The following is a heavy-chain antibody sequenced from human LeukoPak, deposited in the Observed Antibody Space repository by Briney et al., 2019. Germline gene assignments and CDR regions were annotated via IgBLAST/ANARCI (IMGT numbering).Heavy chain of an antibody. V-gene: IGHV1-2*02. Sequence: SVKVSCKASGYTFTGYYMHWVRQAPGQGLEWMGWINPNSGGTNYAQKFQGRVTMTRDTSISTAYMELSRLRSDDTAVYYCARAEWFGELSFYYGMDVRGQGTTVTVSS. J-gene: IGHJ6*02. CDR2: INPNSGGT. CDR3: ARAEWFGELSFYYGMDV. CDR1: GYTFTGYY. D-gene: IGHD3-10*01.